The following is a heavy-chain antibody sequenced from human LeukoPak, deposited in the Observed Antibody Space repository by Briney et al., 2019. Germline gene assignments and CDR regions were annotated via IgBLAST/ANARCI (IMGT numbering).Heavy chain of an antibody. CDR1: GVTFSSYE. CDR3: GIASYYMDV. V-gene: IGHV3-48*03. J-gene: IGHJ6*03. D-gene: IGHD6-13*01. Sequence: GGSLRHSCAASGVTFSSYEKNWVRQAPGKGLEWVSYISSSGSTIYYADSVKGRFTISRDNAKNSLYLQMNSLRAEDTAVYYCGIASYYMDVWGKGTTVTVSS. CDR2: ISSSGSTI.